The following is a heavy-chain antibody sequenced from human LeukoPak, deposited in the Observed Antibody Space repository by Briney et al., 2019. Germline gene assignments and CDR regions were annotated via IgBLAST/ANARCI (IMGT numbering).Heavy chain of an antibody. V-gene: IGHV1-69*05. D-gene: IGHD4-17*01. Sequence: ASVKVSCKASGGTFSSYAISWVRQAPGQGLEWMGGIIPIFGTANYAQKFQGRATITTDESTSTAYMELSSLRSEDTAVYYCARVAYDYGDPTTNWYFDLWGRGTLVTVSS. J-gene: IGHJ2*01. CDR1: GGTFSSYA. CDR3: ARVAYDYGDPTTNWYFDL. CDR2: IIPIFGTA.